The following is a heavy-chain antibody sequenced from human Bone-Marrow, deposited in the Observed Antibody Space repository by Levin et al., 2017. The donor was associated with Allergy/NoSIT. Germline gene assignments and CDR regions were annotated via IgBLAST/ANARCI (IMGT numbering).Heavy chain of an antibody. CDR2: ISFDGSDI. Sequence: GGSLRLSCEASGFTFNAYGMHWVRQAPGKGLEWVAVISFDGSDIYYADSVKGRFTISRDFSRNTLYLQMNSLRADDTAVYYCAKALLGYCSGSGCYSLYYGMDVWGQGTTVTVSS. CDR1: GFTFNAYG. V-gene: IGHV3-30*18. D-gene: IGHD2-15*01. CDR3: AKALLGYCSGSGCYSLYYGMDV. J-gene: IGHJ6*02.